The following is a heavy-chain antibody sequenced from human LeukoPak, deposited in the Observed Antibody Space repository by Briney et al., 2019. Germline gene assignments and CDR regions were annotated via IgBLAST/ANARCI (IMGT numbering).Heavy chain of an antibody. Sequence: GGSLRLSCAASGFTFSTYAMSWVRQAPGKGLEWVSTISGSGGSTYYADSVKGRFTISRDNSKNTLHLQMNSLRAEDTAVYYCAKSAYYDSSGFYREYYFDYWGQGTLVTVSS. CDR1: GFTFSTYA. V-gene: IGHV3-23*01. J-gene: IGHJ4*02. CDR2: ISGSGGST. CDR3: AKSAYYDSSGFYREYYFDY. D-gene: IGHD3-22*01.